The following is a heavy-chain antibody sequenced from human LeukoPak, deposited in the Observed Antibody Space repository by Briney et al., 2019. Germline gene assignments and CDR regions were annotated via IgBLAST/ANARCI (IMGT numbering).Heavy chain of an antibody. CDR2: IYYSGST. V-gene: IGHV4-59*06. CDR1: GGSISSYY. CDR3: SYGSDLYFDY. D-gene: IGHD3-10*01. Sequence: SETLSLTCTVSGGSISSYYWSWIRQPPGKGLEWIGYIYYSGSTYYNPSLKSRVTISVDTSKNQFSLKLSSVTAADTAVYYCSYGSDLYFDYWGQGTLVTVSS. J-gene: IGHJ4*02.